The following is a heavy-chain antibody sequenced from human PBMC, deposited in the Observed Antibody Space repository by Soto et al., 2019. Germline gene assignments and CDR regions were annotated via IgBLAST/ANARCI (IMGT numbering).Heavy chain of an antibody. Sequence: SDTLSLTCTVSGGSVSSGSYYWSWIRQPPGKGLEWIGYIYYSGSTNYNPSLKSRVTISVDTSKNQFPLKLSSVTAADTAVYYCARALWFGKYYYGMDVWGQGTTVTVSS. J-gene: IGHJ6*02. CDR3: ARALWFGKYYYGMDV. V-gene: IGHV4-61*01. D-gene: IGHD3-10*01. CDR2: IYYSGST. CDR1: GGSVSSGSYY.